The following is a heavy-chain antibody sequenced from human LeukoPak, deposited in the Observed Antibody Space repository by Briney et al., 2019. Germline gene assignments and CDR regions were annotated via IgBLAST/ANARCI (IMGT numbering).Heavy chain of an antibody. J-gene: IGHJ4*02. CDR3: AKAYCSGWYGLDY. V-gene: IGHV3-23*01. CDR1: GFTFSSYA. CDR2: ISGSGGST. Sequence: GGSLRHSCAASGFTFSSYAMSWVRQAPGKGLEWVSAISGSGGSTYYADSVKGRFTISRDNSKNTLYLQMNSLRAEDTAVYYCAKAYCSGWYGLDYWGQGTLVTVSS. D-gene: IGHD6-19*01.